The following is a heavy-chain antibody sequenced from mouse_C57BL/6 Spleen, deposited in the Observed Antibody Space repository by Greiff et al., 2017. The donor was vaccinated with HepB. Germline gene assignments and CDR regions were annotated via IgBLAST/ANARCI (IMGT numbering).Heavy chain of an antibody. Sequence: QVQLQQPGAELVRPGSSVKLSCKASGYTFTSYWMEWVKQRPGQGLEWIGNIYPSDSETHYNQKFKDKATLTVDKSSSTAYMQLSSLTSEDSAVYYCARSSMITAFMDYWGQGTSVTVSS. CDR3: ARSSMITAFMDY. CDR2: IYPSDSET. D-gene: IGHD2-4*01. CDR1: GYTFTSYW. V-gene: IGHV1-61*01. J-gene: IGHJ4*01.